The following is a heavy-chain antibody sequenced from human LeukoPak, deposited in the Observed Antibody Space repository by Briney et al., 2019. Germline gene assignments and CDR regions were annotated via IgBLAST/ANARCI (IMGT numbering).Heavy chain of an antibody. D-gene: IGHD6-19*01. J-gene: IGHJ4*02. V-gene: IGHV4-34*01. CDR1: GGSFSGYY. CDR3: ARGARRLADDY. Sequence: SETLSLTCAVYGGSFSGYYWSWIRQPPGKGLEWIGEINHSGSTNYNPSLKSRVTISVDTSKSQFSLKLSSVTAADTAVYYCARGARRLADDYWGQGTLVTVSS. CDR2: INHSGST.